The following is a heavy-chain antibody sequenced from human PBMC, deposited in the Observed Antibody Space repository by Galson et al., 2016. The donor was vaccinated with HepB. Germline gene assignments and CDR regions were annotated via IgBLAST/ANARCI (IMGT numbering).Heavy chain of an antibody. CDR1: GFTFSLYG. J-gene: IGHJ4*02. V-gene: IGHV3-33*01. CDR2: VWFDGYTK. Sequence: SLRLSCAASGFTFSLYGMQWVRQAPGKGLEWVAVVWFDGYTKFYADSVRGRFTVSRDSSRDTVDLQMNNLRAEDTAMYFCARQYRGGPSDYWGQGTLVIVSS. D-gene: IGHD5-12*01. CDR3: ARQYRGGPSDY.